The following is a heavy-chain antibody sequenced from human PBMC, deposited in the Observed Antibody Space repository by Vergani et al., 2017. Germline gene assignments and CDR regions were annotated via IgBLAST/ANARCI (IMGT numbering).Heavy chain of an antibody. D-gene: IGHD1-7*01. CDR1: GFTFSDYY. Sequence: QVQLVESGGGLVKPGGSLRLSCAASGFTFSDYYMSWIRRAPGKGLEWVSYISSSSSYTNYADSVKGRFTISRDNAKNSLYLQMNSLRAEDTAVYYCARVGSLELRKAVDYWGQGTLVTVSS. CDR3: ARVGSLELRKAVDY. V-gene: IGHV3-11*06. J-gene: IGHJ4*02. CDR2: ISSSSSYT.